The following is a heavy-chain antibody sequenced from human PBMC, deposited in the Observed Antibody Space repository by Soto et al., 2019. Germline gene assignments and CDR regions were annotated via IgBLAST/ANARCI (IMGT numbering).Heavy chain of an antibody. CDR2: ISAYNGNT. Sequence: ASVKVYCKTSGYGYTRYRISRVRLTTGQGLEWMGWISAYNGNTNYAQKLQGRVTMTTDTSTSTAYMELRSLRSDDTAVYYCARGGGDYYYYGMDVWGQGTTVTVSS. CDR3: ARGGGDYYYYGMDV. V-gene: IGHV1-18*01. D-gene: IGHD3-16*01. CDR1: GYGYTRYR. J-gene: IGHJ6*02.